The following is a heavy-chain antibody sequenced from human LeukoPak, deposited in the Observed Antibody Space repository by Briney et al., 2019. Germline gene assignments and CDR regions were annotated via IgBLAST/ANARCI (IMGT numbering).Heavy chain of an antibody. CDR3: ARAITIFGVVTRGYMDV. V-gene: IGHV1-8*03. CDR1: GYTFTSYD. CDR2: MNPNSGNT. Sequence: ASVKLSCKASGYTFTSYDINWVRQATGQGLEWMGWMNPNSGNTGYAQKFQGRVTITRNTSISTAYMELSSLRSEDTAVYYCARAITIFGVVTRGYMDVWGKGTTATVSS. D-gene: IGHD3-3*01. J-gene: IGHJ6*03.